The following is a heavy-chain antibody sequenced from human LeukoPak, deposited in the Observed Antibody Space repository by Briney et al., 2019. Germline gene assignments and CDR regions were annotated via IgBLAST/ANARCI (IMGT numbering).Heavy chain of an antibody. J-gene: IGHJ4*02. Sequence: PSETLSLTCTVSGGSLSSHYWSWIRQPPGKGLEWIGYIYYSGSTSYNPSLKSRVTISVDTSKNQFSLKLTSVTAADTALYYCARDLRGSSCYDYWGQGTLVTVSS. CDR1: GGSLSSHY. V-gene: IGHV4-59*11. D-gene: IGHD2-2*01. CDR2: IYYSGST. CDR3: ARDLRGSSCYDY.